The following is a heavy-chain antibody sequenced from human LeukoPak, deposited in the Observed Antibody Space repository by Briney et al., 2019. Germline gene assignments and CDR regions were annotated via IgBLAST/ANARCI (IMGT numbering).Heavy chain of an antibody. V-gene: IGHV4-61*02. CDR2: IYTSGST. CDR3: ARDYYGSGSYPSPYYYYYYMDV. D-gene: IGHD3-10*01. J-gene: IGHJ6*03. CDR1: GGSISSGSYY. Sequence: PSETLSLTCTVSGGSISSGSYYWSWIRQPAGKGLEWIGRIYTSGSTNYNPSLKSRVTMSVDTSKNQFSLKLSSVTAADTAVYYCARDYYGSGSYPSPYYYYYYMDVWGKGTTVTISS.